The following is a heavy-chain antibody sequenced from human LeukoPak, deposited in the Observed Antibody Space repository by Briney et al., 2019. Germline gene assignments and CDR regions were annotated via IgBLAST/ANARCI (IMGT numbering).Heavy chain of an antibody. V-gene: IGHV1-8*03. CDR3: ARSATVTTFSHNDY. CDR1: GYTFTSYD. J-gene: IGHJ4*02. CDR2: MNPNSGNT. D-gene: IGHD4-17*01. Sequence: ASVKVSCKASGYTFTSYDINWVRQATGQGLEWMGWMNPNSGNTGYAQKFQGRVTITRNTSISTAYMEPSSLRSEDTAVYYCARSATVTTFSHNDYWGQGTLVTVSS.